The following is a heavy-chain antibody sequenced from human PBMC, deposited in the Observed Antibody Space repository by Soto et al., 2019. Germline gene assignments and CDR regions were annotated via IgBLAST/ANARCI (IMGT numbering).Heavy chain of an antibody. CDR2: IHGGGDYT. CDR3: XXXXXXGSXTNWSFDV. CDR1: GFPFDCCA. D-gene: IGHD3-10*01. V-gene: IGHV3-23*01. J-gene: IGHJ2*01. Sequence: EVQVLESGGALVQPGGSLRLSCAASGFPFDCCAMSWVRQAPGKGLEWVSTIHGGGDYTHYTDSVKGRFTISRDNSGNTLYLXXXXLXXXDXXXXXXXXXXXXGSXTNWSFDVWGRGTLVTVSS.